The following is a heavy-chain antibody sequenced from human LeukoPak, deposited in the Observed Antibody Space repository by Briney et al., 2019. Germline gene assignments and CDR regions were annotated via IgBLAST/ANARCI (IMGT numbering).Heavy chain of an antibody. CDR2: ISSSSSYI. D-gene: IGHD6-13*01. CDR3: ARDRAIAAAGTSIDY. Sequence: GGSLRLSCAASGFTFSSYSMNWVRQAPGKGLEWVSSISSSSSYIYYADSVKGRFTISRDNAKNSLYLQMNSLRAEDTAVYYCARDRAIAAAGTSIDYWGQGTLVAVSS. CDR1: GFTFSSYS. J-gene: IGHJ4*02. V-gene: IGHV3-21*01.